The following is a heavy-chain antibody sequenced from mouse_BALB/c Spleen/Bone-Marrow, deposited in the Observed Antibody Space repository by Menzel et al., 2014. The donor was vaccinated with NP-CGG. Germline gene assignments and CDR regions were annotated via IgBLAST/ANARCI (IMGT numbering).Heavy chain of an antibody. CDR3: ARRGSMDY. CDR2: ISTYYGDA. Sequence: VQLQQSGAELVRPGVSVKISCKGSGYTFTDYSIHWVRQSHATSLEWIGVISTYYGDANYNQKFKGKATMTVDKSSSTAYMELARLTSEDSAIYYCARRGSMDYWGQGTSVTVSS. CDR1: GYTFTDYS. V-gene: IGHV1-67*01. J-gene: IGHJ4*01.